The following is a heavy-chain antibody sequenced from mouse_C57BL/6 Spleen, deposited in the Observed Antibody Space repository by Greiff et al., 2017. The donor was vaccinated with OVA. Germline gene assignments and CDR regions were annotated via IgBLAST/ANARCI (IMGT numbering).Heavy chain of an antibody. J-gene: IGHJ3*01. CDR2: IYPGDGDT. D-gene: IGHD2-3*01. Sequence: QVQLKQSGAELVKPGASVKISCKASGYAFSSYWMNWVKQRPGKGLEWIGQIYPGDGDTNYNGKFKGKATLTADKSSSTAYMQLSSLTSEDSAVYFCARGNDGYYSFAYWGQGTLVTVSA. CDR3: ARGNDGYYSFAY. CDR1: GYAFSSYW. V-gene: IGHV1-80*01.